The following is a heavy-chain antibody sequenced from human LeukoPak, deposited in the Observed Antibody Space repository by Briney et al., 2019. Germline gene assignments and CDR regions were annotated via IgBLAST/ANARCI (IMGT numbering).Heavy chain of an antibody. CDR3: AGGDFWSGSHSYSDY. J-gene: IGHJ4*02. D-gene: IGHD3-3*01. V-gene: IGHV3-53*01. CDR2: IYSGGDT. Sequence: PGGSLRLSCAASGFTVSSNYMSWVRQAPGKGLAWVSVIYSGGDTYYADSVKGRFTISRDDSRNTLYLQMNSLRAEDTAVYYCAGGDFWSGSHSYSDYWGQGTLVTVSS. CDR1: GFTVSSNY.